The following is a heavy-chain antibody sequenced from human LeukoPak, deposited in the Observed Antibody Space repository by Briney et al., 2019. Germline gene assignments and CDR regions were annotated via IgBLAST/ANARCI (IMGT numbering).Heavy chain of an antibody. J-gene: IGHJ5*02. CDR2: IYYSGST. Sequence: SETLSLTCTVYGGSISGYYWSWIRQPPGKGLEWIGDIYYSGSTNYNPSLKSRVTISVDTSKNQFSLKLSAVTAADTAVYYCGRHGITMVRGVRVWLDPWGEGSMVSVSS. CDR3: GRHGITMVRGVRVWLDP. CDR1: GGSISGYY. D-gene: IGHD3-10*01. V-gene: IGHV4-59*08.